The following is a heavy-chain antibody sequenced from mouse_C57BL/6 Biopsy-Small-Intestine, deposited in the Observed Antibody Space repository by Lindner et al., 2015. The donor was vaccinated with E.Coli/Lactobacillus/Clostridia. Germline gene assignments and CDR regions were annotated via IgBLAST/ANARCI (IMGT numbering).Heavy chain of an antibody. CDR2: IDPEDGET. CDR1: GFNIKDYY. V-gene: IGHV14-2*01. CDR3: TSGPSYWYFDV. J-gene: IGHJ1*03. Sequence: VQLQESGAELVKPGASVKLSCTASGFNIKDYYLHWVKQRTEQGLEWIGRIDPEDGETKYAPKFQGKATITADTSSNAAYLQLSSLTSEDTAVYYCTSGPSYWYFDVWGTGTTVTVSS.